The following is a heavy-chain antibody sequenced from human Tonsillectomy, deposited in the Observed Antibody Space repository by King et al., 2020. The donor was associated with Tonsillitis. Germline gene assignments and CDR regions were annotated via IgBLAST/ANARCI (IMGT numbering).Heavy chain of an antibody. CDR1: GYTFTNYY. CDR3: AKDSAAGNYDFSYFGGMDV. Sequence: VQLVESGAEVKKPGASVRLSCKAPGYTFTNYYVHWVRQAPGQGLEWMGMIHPSGGTTRVAEKFQGRVTMTKDTSTSTVYMQLSSLRSEDTAVYYCAKDSAAGNYDFSYFGGMDVWGQGTTVTVSS. D-gene: IGHD3-3*01. V-gene: IGHV1-46*01. J-gene: IGHJ6*02. CDR2: IHPSGGTT.